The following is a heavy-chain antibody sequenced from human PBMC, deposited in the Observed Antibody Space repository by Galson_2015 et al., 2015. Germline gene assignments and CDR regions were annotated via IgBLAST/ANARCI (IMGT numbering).Heavy chain of an antibody. J-gene: IGHJ2*01. CDR3: TTGVYCSGDCYDWYFDL. CDR2: IKSKTDGGTT. V-gene: IGHV3-15*01. D-gene: IGHD2-21*02. Sequence: SLRLSCAASGFTFSSYGMHWVRQAPGKGLEWVGRIKSKTDGGTTDYAAPVKGRFTISRDDSKNTLYLQMNSLKTEDTAVYYCTTGVYCSGDCYDWYFDLGGRGTLVTVSS. CDR1: GFTFSSYG.